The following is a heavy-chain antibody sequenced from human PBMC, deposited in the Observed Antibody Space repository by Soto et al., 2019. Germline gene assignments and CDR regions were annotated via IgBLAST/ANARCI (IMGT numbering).Heavy chain of an antibody. CDR2: ISAYNGNT. D-gene: IGHD3-22*01. CDR1: GYTFTSYG. J-gene: IGHJ1*01. CDR3: ASRHYYDRSGYYTY. Sequence: GASVKVSCKASGYTFTSYGISWVRQAPGQGLEWMGWISAYNGNTNYAQKLQGRVTMTTDTSTSTAYMELRSLRSDDTAVYYCASRHYYDRSGYYTYWGQRSLVIVSS. V-gene: IGHV1-18*01.